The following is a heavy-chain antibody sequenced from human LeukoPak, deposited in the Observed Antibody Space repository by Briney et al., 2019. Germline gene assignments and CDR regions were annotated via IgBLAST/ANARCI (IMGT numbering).Heavy chain of an antibody. Sequence: GGSPRLSCAASGFTFSSYGMHWVRQAPGKGLEWVAVISYDGSNKYYADSVKGRFTISRDNSKNTLYLQMNSLRAEDTAVYYCAKGGSPTRLYYFDYWGQGTLVTVSS. CDR1: GFTFSSYG. D-gene: IGHD3-16*01. CDR2: ISYDGSNK. V-gene: IGHV3-30*18. CDR3: AKGGSPTRLYYFDY. J-gene: IGHJ4*02.